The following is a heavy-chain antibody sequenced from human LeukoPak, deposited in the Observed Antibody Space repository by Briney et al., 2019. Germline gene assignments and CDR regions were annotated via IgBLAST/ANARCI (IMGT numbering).Heavy chain of an antibody. CDR3: ATVGGDSGPSPPTNYNWFDP. CDR2: INHSGST. Sequence: KSSETLSLTCAVYGGSFSGYYWSWIRQPPGKGLEWIGEINHSGSTNYNPSLKSRVTISVDTSKNQFSLKLSSVTAADTAVYYCATVGGDSGPSPPTNYNWFDPWGQGTLVTVSS. D-gene: IGHD6-13*01. V-gene: IGHV4-34*01. CDR1: GGSFSGYY. J-gene: IGHJ5*02.